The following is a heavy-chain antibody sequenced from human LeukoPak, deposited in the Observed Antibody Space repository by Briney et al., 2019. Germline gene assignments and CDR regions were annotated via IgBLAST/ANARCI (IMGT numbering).Heavy chain of an antibody. V-gene: IGHV3-21*01. CDR1: GFTFSSYS. CDR2: ISSSSSYI. D-gene: IGHD6-25*01. Sequence: GGSLRLSCAASGFTFSSYSMNWVRQAPGKGLEWVSSISSSSSYIYYADSVKGRFTISRDNAKNSLYLQMNSLRAEDTAVYYCARDGSANYYYYYMDVWGKGTTVTVSS. CDR3: ARDGSANYYYYYMDV. J-gene: IGHJ6*03.